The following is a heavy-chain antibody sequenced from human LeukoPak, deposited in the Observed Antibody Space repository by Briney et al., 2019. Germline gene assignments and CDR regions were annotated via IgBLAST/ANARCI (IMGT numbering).Heavy chain of an antibody. D-gene: IGHD3-9*01. V-gene: IGHV3-30*03. Sequence: GGSLRLSCAASGFTFSSYGMHWVRQAPGKGLEWVAVISYDGSKKYYADSVKGRFTISRDNAKNSLYLQMNSLRAEDTAVYYCARAGYDILTGYYRTYYFDYWGQGTLVTVSS. CDR1: GFTFSSYG. J-gene: IGHJ4*02. CDR3: ARAGYDILTGYYRTYYFDY. CDR2: ISYDGSKK.